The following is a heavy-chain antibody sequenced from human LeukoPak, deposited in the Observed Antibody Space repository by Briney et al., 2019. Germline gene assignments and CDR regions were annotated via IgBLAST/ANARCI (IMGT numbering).Heavy chain of an antibody. V-gene: IGHV3-66*01. CDR2: IYSGGST. D-gene: IGHD3-3*01. J-gene: IGHJ5*02. CDR1: GFTVSSNY. Sequence: GGSLRLSCAASGFTVSSNYMSWVRQAPGKGLEWVSVIYSGGSTDYADSVKGRFTISRDNSKNTLYLQMNSLRAEDTAVYYCARAIPLGGWFDPWGQGTLVTVSS. CDR3: ARAIPLGGWFDP.